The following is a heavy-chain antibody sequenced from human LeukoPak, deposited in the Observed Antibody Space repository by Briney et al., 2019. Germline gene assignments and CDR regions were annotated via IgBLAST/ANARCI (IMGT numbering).Heavy chain of an antibody. V-gene: IGHV4-38-2*02. CDR3: ARGFRSNDY. Sequence: PSETLSLTCTVSGYSISSGYYWGWIRQPPGKGLEWIGSIYHSGSTYYNPSLKSRVTISVDTSKNQFSLKLSSVTAADTAVYYCARGFRSNDYWGQGTLVTVSS. J-gene: IGHJ4*02. CDR2: IYHSGST. CDR1: GYSISSGYY.